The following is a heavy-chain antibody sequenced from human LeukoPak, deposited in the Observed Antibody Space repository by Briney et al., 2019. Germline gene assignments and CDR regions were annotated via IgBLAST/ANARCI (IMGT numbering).Heavy chain of an antibody. CDR3: ASVRDILTGFDP. CDR2: IYYSGST. Sequence: SETLSLTCTVSGGSISSYYWSWIRQPPGKGLEWIGYIYYSGSTNYNPSLKSRVTISVDTSKNQFSLKLSSVTAAGTAVYYCASVRDILTGFDPWGQGTLVTVSS. V-gene: IGHV4-59*01. D-gene: IGHD3-9*01. J-gene: IGHJ5*02. CDR1: GGSISSYY.